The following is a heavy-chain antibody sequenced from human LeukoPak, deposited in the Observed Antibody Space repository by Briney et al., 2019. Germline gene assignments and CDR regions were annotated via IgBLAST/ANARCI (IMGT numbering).Heavy chain of an antibody. CDR2: IHFSGGT. CDR3: ARPGGRLARNPFDY. V-gene: IGHV4-39*01. D-gene: IGHD6-19*01. J-gene: IGHJ4*02. CDR1: GGSFSSGTFY. Sequence: PSETLSLTCTFSGGSFSSGTFYWAWIRQPPGKGLEWIGIIHFSGGTYYNPSLKSRVTISVDTSKNQFSLKVTSVTAADTAVYYCARPGGRLARNPFDYWGQGTLVTVSS.